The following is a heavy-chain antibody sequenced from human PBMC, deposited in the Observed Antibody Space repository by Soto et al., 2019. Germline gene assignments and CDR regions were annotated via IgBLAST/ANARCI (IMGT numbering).Heavy chain of an antibody. Sequence: GASVKVSCKASGGTFSSYAISWVRQAPGQGLEWMGGIIPIFGTANYAQKFQGRVTITADESTGTAYMELSSLRSEDTAVYYCALAQILTGYFPHHNWFDPWGQGTLVTVSS. J-gene: IGHJ5*02. CDR2: IIPIFGTA. CDR1: GGTFSSYA. V-gene: IGHV1-69*13. CDR3: ALAQILTGYFPHHNWFDP. D-gene: IGHD3-9*01.